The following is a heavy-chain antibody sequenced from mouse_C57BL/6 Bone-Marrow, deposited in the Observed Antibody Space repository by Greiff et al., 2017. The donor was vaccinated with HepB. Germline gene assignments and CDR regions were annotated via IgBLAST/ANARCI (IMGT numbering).Heavy chain of an antibody. Sequence: EVKLVESGGGLVQPGESLKLSCESNEYEFPSHDMSWVRKTPEKRLELVAAINSDGGSTYYPDTMERRFIISRDNTKKTLYLQMSSLRSEDTALYYCAKQVYYSNHKKLAYWGQGTLVTVSA. CDR1: EYEFPSHD. J-gene: IGHJ3*01. CDR2: INSDGGST. D-gene: IGHD2-5*01. CDR3: AKQVYYSNHKKLAY. V-gene: IGHV5-2*03.